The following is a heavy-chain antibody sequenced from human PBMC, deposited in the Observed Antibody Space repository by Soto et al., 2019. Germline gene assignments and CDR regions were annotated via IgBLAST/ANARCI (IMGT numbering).Heavy chain of an antibody. D-gene: IGHD3-10*01. Sequence: SETLSLTCTVSGGSITGDYWNWIRQSRGKGLEWIGYFYYSGSTKYNPSLKRRVTISGDTSKNQFTLKLSSVTAADTAVYYCARGPSITMVRGAYGWFDPWGQGTLVTVSS. CDR1: GGSITGDY. J-gene: IGHJ5*02. CDR3: ARGPSITMVRGAYGWFDP. CDR2: FYYSGST. V-gene: IGHV4-59*12.